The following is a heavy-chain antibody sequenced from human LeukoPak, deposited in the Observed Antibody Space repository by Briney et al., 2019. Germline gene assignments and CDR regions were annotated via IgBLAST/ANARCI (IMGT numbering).Heavy chain of an antibody. V-gene: IGHV3-23*01. CDR1: GSTFSSCG. CDR2: ISGSGGST. J-gene: IGHJ1*01. CDR3: AKDSSIAAAGTAAYFQH. Sequence: GGSLRLSCAASGSTFSSCGMSWVRQAPGKGLEWVSAISGSGGSTYCADSVKGRFTISRDNSMNTLYLQMNSLRAEDTAVYYCAKDSSIAAAGTAAYFQHWGQGTLVTVSS. D-gene: IGHD6-13*01.